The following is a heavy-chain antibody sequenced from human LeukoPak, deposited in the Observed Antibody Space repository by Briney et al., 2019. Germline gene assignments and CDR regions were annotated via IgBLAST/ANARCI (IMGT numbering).Heavy chain of an antibody. Sequence: SETLSLTCTVSGGSINTYYWSWIRQPAGKGLEWIGRIYSSGTTHYNPSLKSRVTMSVDTSKNQFSLKLSSVTAADTAVYYCARGRLSYYYGSGSYFDYWGQGTLVTVSS. CDR2: IYSSGTT. J-gene: IGHJ4*02. CDR3: ARGRLSYYYGSGSYFDY. CDR1: GGSINTYY. D-gene: IGHD3-10*01. V-gene: IGHV4-4*07.